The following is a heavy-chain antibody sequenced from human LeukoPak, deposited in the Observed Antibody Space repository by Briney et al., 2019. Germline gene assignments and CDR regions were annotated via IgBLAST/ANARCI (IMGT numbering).Heavy chain of an antibody. Sequence: GGSLRLSCAASGFTFSSYSMNWVRQAPGKGLEWVSSISSSRSYIYYTDSVKGRFTISRDNAKNSLYLQTNSLRAEDTAVYYCARDLPPGYCSSTSCPEEAFDYWGQGTLVTVSS. CDR2: ISSSRSYI. J-gene: IGHJ4*02. D-gene: IGHD2-2*01. CDR3: ARDLPPGYCSSTSCPEEAFDY. V-gene: IGHV3-21*01. CDR1: GFTFSSYS.